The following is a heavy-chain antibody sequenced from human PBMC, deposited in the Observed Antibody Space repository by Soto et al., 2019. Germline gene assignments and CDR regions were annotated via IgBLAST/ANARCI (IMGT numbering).Heavy chain of an antibody. CDR1: GCRFRSHT. V-gene: IGHV3-23*01. CDR3: LKNTGL. CDR2: ISASGPDT. J-gene: IGHJ6*02. Sequence: PVGSLRFSCAASGCRFRSHTRNCVRQAPGKGLEWVAGISASGPDTFYADSVKGGLTVSRDNSDNTVSLLMRALTTDDTATYYCLKNTGLWGQGTAVTV.